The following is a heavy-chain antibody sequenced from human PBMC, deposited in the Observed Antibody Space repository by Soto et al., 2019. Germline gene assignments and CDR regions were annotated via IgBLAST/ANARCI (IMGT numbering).Heavy chain of an antibody. V-gene: IGHV3-30*18. D-gene: IGHD6-13*01. CDR3: AKDLGLGIAAAVYSCGMEV. J-gene: IGHJ6*01. CDR2: ISYDGRNE. CDR1: GFTFNNYG. Sequence: QVQLAESGGGVVQPGRSLRLSCAASGFTFNNYGMQWVRQAPGEGLEWVALISYDGRNEYYRDSVKGRFTISRDNSKNTLYVEMNNLRVEDTAVYYCAKDLGLGIAAAVYSCGMEVWGQGTTVTVAS.